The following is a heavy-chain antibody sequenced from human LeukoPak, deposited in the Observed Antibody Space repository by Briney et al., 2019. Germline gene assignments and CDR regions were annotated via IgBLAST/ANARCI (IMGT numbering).Heavy chain of an antibody. CDR2: IIPIFGTA. Sequence: ASVKVSCKASGGTFSSYAISWVRQAPGQGLEWMGGIIPIFGTADYAQKFQGRVTITADESTSTAYMELSSLRSEDTAVYYCARPPVGCSSTSCYFYYWGQGTLVTVSS. CDR3: ARPPVGCSSTSCYFYY. D-gene: IGHD2-2*01. V-gene: IGHV1-69*13. J-gene: IGHJ4*02. CDR1: GGTFSSYA.